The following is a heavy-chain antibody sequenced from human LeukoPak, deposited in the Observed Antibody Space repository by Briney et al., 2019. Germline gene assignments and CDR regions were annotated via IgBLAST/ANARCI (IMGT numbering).Heavy chain of an antibody. CDR1: GGSISSSSYY. J-gene: IGHJ4*02. V-gene: IGHV4-39*01. Sequence: SETLSLTCTVSGGSISSSSYYWGWIRQPPGKGLEWIGSIYYSGSTYYNPSLKSRVTISVDTSKNQFSLKLSSVTAADTAVYYCARLYSSSSMVDYWGQGTLVTVSS. CDR2: IYYSGST. CDR3: ARLYSSSSMVDY. D-gene: IGHD6-6*01.